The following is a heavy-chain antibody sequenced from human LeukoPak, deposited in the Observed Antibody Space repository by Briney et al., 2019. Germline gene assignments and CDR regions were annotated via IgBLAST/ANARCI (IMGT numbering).Heavy chain of an antibody. V-gene: IGHV4-4*07. CDR2: IYTSGST. Sequence: TSETLSLTCTVSGGSISSYYWSWIRQPAGKGLEWIGRIYTSGSTNYNPSLKSRVTMSVDTSKNQFSLKLSSVTAADTAVYYCARVSYYYDSSGYYNHDAFDIWGQGTMVTVSS. CDR3: ARVSYYYDSSGYYNHDAFDI. CDR1: GGSISSYY. D-gene: IGHD3-22*01. J-gene: IGHJ3*02.